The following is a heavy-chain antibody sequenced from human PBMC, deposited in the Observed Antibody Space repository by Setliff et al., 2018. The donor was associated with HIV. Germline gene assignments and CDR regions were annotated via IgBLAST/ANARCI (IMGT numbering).Heavy chain of an antibody. CDR1: GFTFSDYY. CDR2: ISNSRTTT. Sequence: PGGSLRLSCAASGFTFSDYYMTWIRQAPGKGLEWISYISNSRTTTSYADSVTGRFTISRDDSKNTLYLQMNSLRAEDTAVYYCAKDKGQKYADYWGQGTMVTVSS. J-gene: IGHJ4*02. V-gene: IGHV3-11*04. CDR3: AKDKGQKYADY. D-gene: IGHD3-10*01.